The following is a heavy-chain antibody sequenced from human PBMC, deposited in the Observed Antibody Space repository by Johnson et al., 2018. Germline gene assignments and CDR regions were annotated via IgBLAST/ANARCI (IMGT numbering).Heavy chain of an antibody. CDR2: ISYDGSNK. CDR1: GFTFSSYA. D-gene: IGHD2-21*02. J-gene: IGHJ3*02. CDR3: ARVFAAWVTHDAFDI. Sequence: QVQLVESGGGVVQXGRSLRLSCAASGFTFSSYAMHWVRQAPGKGLEWVAVISYDGSNKYYADSVKGRFTISRDNSKNTLYLQMNSLRAEDTAVYYCARVFAAWVTHDAFDIWGQGTMVTVSS. V-gene: IGHV3-30-3*01.